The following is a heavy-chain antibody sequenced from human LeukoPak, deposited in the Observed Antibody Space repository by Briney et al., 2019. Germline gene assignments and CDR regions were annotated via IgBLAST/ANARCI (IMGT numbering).Heavy chain of an antibody. Sequence: ASVKVSCKASGDTFTSYYMHWVRQAPGQGLEWMGRINPSGDSTSSAQTFQGRVTMTRDMSTSTVYMALSSLRTEDTAVYYCARGRHSYESSDYYYEGDAFDIWGQGTMVTVSS. CDR2: INPSGDST. CDR3: ARGRHSYESSDYYYEGDAFDI. CDR1: GDTFTSYY. D-gene: IGHD3-22*01. V-gene: IGHV1-46*01. J-gene: IGHJ3*02.